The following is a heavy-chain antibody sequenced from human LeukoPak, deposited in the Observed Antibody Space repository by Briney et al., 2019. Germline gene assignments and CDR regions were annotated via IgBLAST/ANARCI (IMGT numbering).Heavy chain of an antibody. V-gene: IGHV3-7*01. J-gene: IGHJ3*02. Sequence: PGGSLTLSCTTPAFTFRSDWMTWVRQAPGKGLEWMAKINHDGSKKHYLDSVKRRITTSKDNTENSLFMQLNSLRAEDTAMSYCARDTSPSSRRIYFDAFDMWGQGTMVTVSS. CDR2: INHDGSKK. D-gene: IGHD2-15*01. CDR3: ARDTSPSSRRIYFDAFDM. CDR1: AFTFRSDW.